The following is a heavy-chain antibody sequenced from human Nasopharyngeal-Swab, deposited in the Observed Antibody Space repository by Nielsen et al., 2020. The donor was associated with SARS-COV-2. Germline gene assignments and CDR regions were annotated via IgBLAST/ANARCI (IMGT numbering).Heavy chain of an antibody. Sequence: GESLKISCAASGFTFGNAWMSWVRQAPGKGPEWVGRIKSKTDGGTTDYAAPVKGRFTISRDDSKNTLYLQMNSLKTEDTAVYYRTTPAEAAAATGYYYGMDVWGQGTTVTVSS. CDR3: TTPAEAAAATGYYYGMDV. D-gene: IGHD6-13*01. CDR2: IKSKTDGGTT. J-gene: IGHJ6*02. CDR1: GFTFGNAW. V-gene: IGHV3-15*01.